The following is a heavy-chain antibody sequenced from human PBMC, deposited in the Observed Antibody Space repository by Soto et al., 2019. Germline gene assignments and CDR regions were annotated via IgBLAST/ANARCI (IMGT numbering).Heavy chain of an antibody. CDR1: GGFISSTNYY. CDR2: MYSGGST. Sequence: QLQLQESGPGLVKPSETLSLTCTVSGGFISSTNYYWGWIRQPPGKGLEWIGSMYSGGSTYYNPSLKSRVTIFIDTSRNQFSLRLNSATAADTAVYYCARHVGGYYAMDVWGQGTTVTVSS. V-gene: IGHV4-39*01. CDR3: ARHVGGYYAMDV. J-gene: IGHJ6*02.